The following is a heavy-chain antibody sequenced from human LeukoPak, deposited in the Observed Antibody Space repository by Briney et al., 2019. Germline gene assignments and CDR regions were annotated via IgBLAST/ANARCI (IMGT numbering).Heavy chain of an antibody. D-gene: IGHD1-1*01. CDR1: GFTFSSYS. J-gene: IGHJ4*02. CDR2: ISSSSSTI. CDR3: ARSLERRRGVFDY. Sequence: GGSLRLSCAASGFTFSSYSMNWVRQAPGKGLEWVSYISSSSSTIYYADSVKGRFTISRDNAKNSLYLQMNSLRAEDTAVYYCARSLERRRGVFDYWGQGTLVTVSS. V-gene: IGHV3-48*04.